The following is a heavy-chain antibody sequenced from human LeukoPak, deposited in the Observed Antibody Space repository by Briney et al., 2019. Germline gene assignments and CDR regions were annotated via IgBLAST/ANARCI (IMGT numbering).Heavy chain of an antibody. V-gene: IGHV3-49*04. CDR3: TRVISRLTIFGVVIEGAVNY. Sequence: PGGSLRLSCTASGFTFGDYAMSWVRQAPGKGLEWVGFIRSKAYGGTAEYAASVKGRFTISRDDSKSIAYLQMNSLKTEDTAVYYCTRVISRLTIFGVVIEGAVNYWGQGTLVTVSS. CDR2: IRSKAYGGTA. D-gene: IGHD3-3*01. CDR1: GFTFGDYA. J-gene: IGHJ4*02.